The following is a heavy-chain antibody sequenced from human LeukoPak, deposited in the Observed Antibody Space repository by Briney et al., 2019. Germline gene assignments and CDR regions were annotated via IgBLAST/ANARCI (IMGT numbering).Heavy chain of an antibody. V-gene: IGHV1-69*04. D-gene: IGHD5-18*01. CDR3: ARGIQLWPPIDY. CDR1: GGTFSSYA. J-gene: IGHJ4*02. CDR2: IIPILGIA. Sequence: ASVKVSCKASGGTFSSYAISWVRQAPEQGLEWMGRIIPILGIANYAQKFQGRVTITADKSTSTAYMELSSLRSEDTAVYYCARGIQLWPPIDYWGQGTLVTVSS.